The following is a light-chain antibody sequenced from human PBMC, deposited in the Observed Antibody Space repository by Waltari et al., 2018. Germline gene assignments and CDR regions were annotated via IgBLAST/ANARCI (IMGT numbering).Light chain of an antibody. CDR2: NGA. CDR1: QSSSTN. V-gene: IGKV3-15*01. CDR3: QQYDDWPAT. J-gene: IGKJ1*01. Sequence: ERVMTQSPDILSASPGETVTLSCRASQSSSTNVAWYQHKPGQAPRLLISNGATRQTGIPATFSGSGSGTEFTLTISSLQPEDFAVYFCQQYDDWPATFGQGTKVDI.